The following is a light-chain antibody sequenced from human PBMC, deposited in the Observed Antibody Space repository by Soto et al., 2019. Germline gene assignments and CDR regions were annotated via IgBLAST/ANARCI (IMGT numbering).Light chain of an antibody. CDR3: SSYAGGKNFYV. V-gene: IGLV2-8*01. J-gene: IGLJ1*01. Sequence: QAVLTQPRSVSGSPGQSVTLSCTGTSSDVGGYHYVSWYQHHPGKAPKIIIYEVTKRPSGVPDRFSGSKSGNTASLTVSGLQAEDEADYHCSSYAGGKNFYVFGTGTKLTVL. CDR2: EVT. CDR1: SSDVGGYHY.